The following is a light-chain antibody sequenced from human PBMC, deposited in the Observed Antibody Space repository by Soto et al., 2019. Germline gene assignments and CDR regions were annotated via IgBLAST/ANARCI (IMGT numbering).Light chain of an antibody. CDR1: QSLVYSDGDTY. CDR2: KVS. Sequence: DVVMTQSPLSLAVTLGQPASISCRSSQSLVYSDGDTYLQWFQQRPGQSPRRLIYKVSNRDSGVPARLSGTGSGTDFTVKTSCVEAADVALYSYMQGTHRLCTFGQGTKV. CDR3: MQGTHRLCT. J-gene: IGKJ1*01. V-gene: IGKV2-30*01.